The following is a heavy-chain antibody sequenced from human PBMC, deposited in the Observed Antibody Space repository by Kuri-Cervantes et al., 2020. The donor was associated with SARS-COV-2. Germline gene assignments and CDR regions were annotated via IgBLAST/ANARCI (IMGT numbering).Heavy chain of an antibody. CDR2: INHSGST. CDR3: ARSKGTLRFLEWVNQRYWYFDL. CDR1: GGSFSGYY. V-gene: IGHV4-34*01. Sequence: SETLSLTCAVYGGSFSGYYWSWIRQPPGKGLEWIGEINHSGSTNYNPSLKSRVTISVDTSKNQFSLKLSSVTAADTAVYYCARSKGTLRFLEWVNQRYWYFDLWGRGTLVTVSS. D-gene: IGHD3-3*01. J-gene: IGHJ2*01.